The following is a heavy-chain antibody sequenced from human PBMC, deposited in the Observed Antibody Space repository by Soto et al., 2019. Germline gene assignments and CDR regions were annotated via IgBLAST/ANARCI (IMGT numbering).Heavy chain of an antibody. V-gene: IGHV4-59*01. D-gene: IGHD5-18*01. CDR3: ARVRDLRGYSYGYWFDP. Sequence: SETLFLTCTVSGGSISSYYWSWIRQPPGKGLEWIGYIYYSGSTNYNPSLKSRVTISVDTSKNQFSLKLSSVTAADTAVDYCARVRDLRGYSYGYWFDPWGQGTLVTVSS. CDR2: IYYSGST. J-gene: IGHJ5*02. CDR1: GGSISSYY.